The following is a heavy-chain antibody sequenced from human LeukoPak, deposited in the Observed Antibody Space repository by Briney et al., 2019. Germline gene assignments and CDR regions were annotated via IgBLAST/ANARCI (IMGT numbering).Heavy chain of an antibody. V-gene: IGHV3-53*01. CDR1: GFTVSSNY. D-gene: IGHD1-26*01. CDR2: IYSGGST. CDR3: ASHGGSHKCYFDY. J-gene: IGHJ4*02. Sequence: GGSLRLSCAASGFTVSSNYMSWVRQAPGKGLEWVSSIYSGGSTYYADSVKGRFTISRDKSKNTLYLQMNSLRAEDTAVYYCASHGGSHKCYFDYWGQGTLVTVSS.